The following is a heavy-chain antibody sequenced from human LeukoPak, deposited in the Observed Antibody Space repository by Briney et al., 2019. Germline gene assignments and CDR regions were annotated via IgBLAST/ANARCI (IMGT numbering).Heavy chain of an antibody. D-gene: IGHD1-26*01. CDR2: ISWDGGST. CDR1: GFTFYDYA. V-gene: IGHV3-43D*03. CDR3: AKSFRSGSSYYFDY. J-gene: IGHJ4*02. Sequence: GGSLRLSCAASGFTFYDYAMHWVRQAPGRGLGWVSLISWDGGSTYYADSVKGRLTISRDNSKNSLYLQMNSLRAEDTALYYCAKSFRSGSSYYFDYWGQGTLVTVSS.